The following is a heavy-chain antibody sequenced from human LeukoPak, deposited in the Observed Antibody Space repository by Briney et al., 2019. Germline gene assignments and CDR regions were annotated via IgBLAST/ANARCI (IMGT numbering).Heavy chain of an antibody. J-gene: IGHJ4*02. CDR2: ISSSGRST. Sequence: GGSLRLSCAASGFTFSSYEMNWVRQAPGKGLEWVSYISSSGRSTYSADSVKGRFTIFRDNAKNSLYLQMNSLRADDTAVYYCARGLGGYGGYWGQGTLVIVSS. V-gene: IGHV3-48*03. CDR1: GFTFSSYE. CDR3: ARGLGGYGGY. D-gene: IGHD6-13*01.